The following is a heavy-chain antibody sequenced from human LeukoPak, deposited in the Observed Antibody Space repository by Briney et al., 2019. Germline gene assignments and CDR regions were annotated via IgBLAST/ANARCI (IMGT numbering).Heavy chain of an antibody. Sequence: GGSLRLSCAASGFTFSSYAMHWVRQAPGKGLEWVAVISYDGSNKYYADSVKGRFTISRDNSKNTLYLQMDSLRAEDTAVYYCARSGCSGGSCYLGDFDYWGQGPRSPSPQ. CDR2: ISYDGSNK. V-gene: IGHV3-30-3*01. D-gene: IGHD2-15*01. J-gene: IGHJ4*02. CDR1: GFTFSSYA. CDR3: ARSGCSGGSCYLGDFDY.